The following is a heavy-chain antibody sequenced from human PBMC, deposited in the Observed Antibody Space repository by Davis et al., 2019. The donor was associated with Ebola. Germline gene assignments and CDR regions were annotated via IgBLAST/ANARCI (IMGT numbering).Heavy chain of an antibody. J-gene: IGHJ4*02. Sequence: PGGSLSLSCAASGFTFSSYAMSWVRQAPGKGLEWVSGISWNSGSIGYADSVKGRFTISRDNAKNSLYLQMNSLRAEDTALYYCAKDRYYGGKPLFEYWGQGTLVTVSS. CDR3: AKDRYYGGKPLFEY. CDR2: ISWNSGSI. V-gene: IGHV3-9*01. CDR1: GFTFSSYA. D-gene: IGHD4-23*01.